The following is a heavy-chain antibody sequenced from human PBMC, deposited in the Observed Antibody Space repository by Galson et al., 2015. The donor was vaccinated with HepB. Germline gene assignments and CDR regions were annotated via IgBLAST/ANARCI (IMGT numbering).Heavy chain of an antibody. CDR1: GFALSTYS. CDR3: TGGEKRRAFGGADR. CDR2: ISSTSWSI. V-gene: IGHV3-21*01. Sequence: SLRLSCAASGFALSTYSMNWVRQAPGKGLEWVSSISSTSWSIYYADSVKGRFTISRDNAKNSLYLQMNSLRVEDTAVYYCTGGEKRRAFGGADRWGNGTLVTVSS. D-gene: IGHD3-3*01. J-gene: IGHJ5*02.